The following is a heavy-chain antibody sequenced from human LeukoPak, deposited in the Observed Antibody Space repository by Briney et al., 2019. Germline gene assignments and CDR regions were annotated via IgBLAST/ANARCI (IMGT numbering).Heavy chain of an antibody. CDR1: GFSFPDSA. D-gene: IGHD6-6*01. Sequence: GGSLRLSRAASGFSFPDSAMHWVRQAPGKGLEWVSVISWNSGTIVYADSVKGRFTISRDNAKNSLYLQMNSLRPDDTALYYCAKKSGTSSSLDYWGQGTLVTVSS. CDR2: ISWNSGTI. CDR3: AKKSGTSSSLDY. J-gene: IGHJ4*02. V-gene: IGHV3-9*01.